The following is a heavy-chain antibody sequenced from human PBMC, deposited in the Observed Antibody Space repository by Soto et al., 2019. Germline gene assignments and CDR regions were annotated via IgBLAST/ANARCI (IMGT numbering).Heavy chain of an antibody. CDR1: GFTFTRNA. V-gene: IGHV3-23*01. J-gene: IGHJ3*02. CDR3: ARGFLDQWELMLGTSDT. CDR2: ITGSGSGT. Sequence: EVQLLESGGGLVQPGGSLRLSCAASGFTFTRNAMSWVRQTPGKGLEWVAGITGSGSGTYYADSVKGRFTISRDNSKNTLYVQMNSLRAEDTGIYYCARGFLDQWELMLGTSDTWGQGTLVTVSS. D-gene: IGHD1-26*01.